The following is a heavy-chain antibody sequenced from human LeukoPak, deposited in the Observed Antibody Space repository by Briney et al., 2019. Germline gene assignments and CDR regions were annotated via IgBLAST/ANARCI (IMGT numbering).Heavy chain of an antibody. CDR3: ARDGMSDFDY. CDR1: GYSISSGYY. J-gene: IGHJ4*02. Sequence: SETLSLTCTVSGYSISSGYYWGWIRQPPGKGLEWIGNIYHSGRTYYNPSLKSRVTISVDTSKNQFSLKLSSVTAADTAVYYCARDGMSDFDYWGQGTLVTVSS. D-gene: IGHD2-21*01. V-gene: IGHV4-38-2*02. CDR2: IYHSGRT.